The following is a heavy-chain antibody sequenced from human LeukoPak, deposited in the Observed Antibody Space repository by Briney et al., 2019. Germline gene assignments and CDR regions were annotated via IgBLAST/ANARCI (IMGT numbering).Heavy chain of an antibody. J-gene: IGHJ4*02. D-gene: IGHD3-9*01. CDR2: INHSGST. V-gene: IGHV4-34*01. CDR1: GGSFNGYY. Sequence: SETLSLTCAVYGGSFNGYYWSWIRQPPGKGLEWIGEINHSGSTNYNPSLKSRVTISVDTSKNQFSLKLSSVTAADTAVYYCARDLLSDILTGYDYWGQGTLVTVSS. CDR3: ARDLLSDILTGYDY.